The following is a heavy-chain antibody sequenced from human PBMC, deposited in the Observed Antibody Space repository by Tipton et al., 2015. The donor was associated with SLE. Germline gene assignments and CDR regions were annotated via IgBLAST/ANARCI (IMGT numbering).Heavy chain of an antibody. D-gene: IGHD3-22*01. CDR3: ARSYSSGYPFDY. CDR2: IYYSGST. CDR1: GGSISSSSYY. Sequence: TLSLTCTVSGGSISSSSYYWSWIRQPPGKGLEWIGYIYYSGSTNYNPSLKSRVTISVDTSKNQFSLKLSSVTAADTAVYYCARSYSSGYPFDYWGQGTLVTVSS. J-gene: IGHJ4*02. V-gene: IGHV4-61*01.